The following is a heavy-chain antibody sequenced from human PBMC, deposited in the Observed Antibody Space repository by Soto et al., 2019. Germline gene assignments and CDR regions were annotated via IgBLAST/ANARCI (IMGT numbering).Heavy chain of an antibody. CDR1: GCSISSSSYY. D-gene: IGHD6-19*01. Sequence: QLQLQESGPGLVKPSETLSLTCTVSGCSISSSSYYWGWIRQPPGKGLEWIGSIYYSGSTYYNPSLNSRVTISVDTSKNQCSLKLSSVTAADTAVYYCARLAGSSGWYDTYYSGMDVWGQGTTVTVSS. CDR3: ARLAGSSGWYDTYYSGMDV. J-gene: IGHJ6*02. CDR2: IYYSGST. V-gene: IGHV4-39*01.